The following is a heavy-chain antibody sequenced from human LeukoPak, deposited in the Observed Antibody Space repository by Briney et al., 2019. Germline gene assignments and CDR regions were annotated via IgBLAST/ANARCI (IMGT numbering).Heavy chain of an antibody. CDR1: GGSISSYY. CDR2: IYYSGST. D-gene: IGHD1-26*01. CDR3: ARSGSYHYYFDY. Sequence: SETLSLTCTVSGGSISSYYWSWIRQPPGKGLEWIGYIYYSGSTNYNPSRKSRVTISVDTSKNQFSLKLSSVTAADTAVYYCARSGSYHYYFDYWGQGTLVTVSS. J-gene: IGHJ4*02. V-gene: IGHV4-59*01.